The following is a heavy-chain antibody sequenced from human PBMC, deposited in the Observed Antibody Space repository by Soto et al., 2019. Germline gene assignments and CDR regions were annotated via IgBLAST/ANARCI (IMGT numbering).Heavy chain of an antibody. V-gene: IGHV3-23*01. CDR1: GFTFSNYA. D-gene: IGHD1-26*01. Sequence: PGGSLRLSCTASGFTFSNYAMNWVRQAPGKGLEWVAVISGSGGSTYYADSVKGRFAISRDNSQNTLSLQMNSLRAEDTAVYYCAREKQGRAEHWGQGTQVTVS. CDR3: AREKQGRAEH. CDR2: ISGSGGST. J-gene: IGHJ1*01.